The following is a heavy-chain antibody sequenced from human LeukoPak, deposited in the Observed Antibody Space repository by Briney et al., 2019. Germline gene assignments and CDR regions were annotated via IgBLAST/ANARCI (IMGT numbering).Heavy chain of an antibody. CDR2: ISYDGSNK. CDR3: ARVFGSGWGIDY. J-gene: IGHJ4*02. CDR1: GFTFSSYA. V-gene: IGHV3-30*04. Sequence: QSGGSLRLSCAASGFTFSSYAMHWVRQAPGKGLEWVAVISYDGSNKYYADSVKGRFTISRDNSKNTLYLQMNSLRAEDTAVYYCARVFGSGWGIDYWGQGTLVTVSS. D-gene: IGHD6-19*01.